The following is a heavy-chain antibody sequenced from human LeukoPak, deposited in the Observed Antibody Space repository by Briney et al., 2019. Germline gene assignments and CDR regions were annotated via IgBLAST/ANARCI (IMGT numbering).Heavy chain of an antibody. CDR2: INPSGGST. D-gene: IGHD4-17*01. J-gene: IGHJ4*02. CDR3: ARAGYGDYGPRAGLTPLPHTN. V-gene: IGHV1-46*01. CDR1: GYTFTSYY. Sequence: GASVKVSCKASGYTFTSYYMHWVRQAPGQGLEWMGIINPSGGSTSYAQKFQGRVTMTRDMSTSTVYMELSSLRSEDTAVYYCARAGYGDYGPRAGLTPLPHTNWGQGTLVTVSS.